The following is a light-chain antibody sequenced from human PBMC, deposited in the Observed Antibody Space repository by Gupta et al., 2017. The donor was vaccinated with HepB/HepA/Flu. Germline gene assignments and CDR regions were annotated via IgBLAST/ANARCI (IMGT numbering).Light chain of an antibody. CDR3: QSADSSGSCRV. CDR1: TLSKQY. Sequence: SYELTQPPSVSVSPGQTARITCSGDTLSKQYTYWYQQKPGQAPILVMYKDTERPSGIPERFSGSSSGTTVTLTSGGVQAEDEADYYCQSADSSGSCRVFGSGTKVTVL. J-gene: IGLJ1*01. CDR2: KDT. V-gene: IGLV3-25*03.